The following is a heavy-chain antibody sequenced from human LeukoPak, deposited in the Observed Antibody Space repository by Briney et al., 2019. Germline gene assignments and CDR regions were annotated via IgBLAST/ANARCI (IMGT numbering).Heavy chain of an antibody. V-gene: IGHV3-15*01. Sequence: GGSLRLSCAASGFTFSNAWMSWVRQAPGEGLEWVGRIKSKTDGGTTDYAAPVKGRFTISRDDSKNTLYLQMNSLKTEDTAVYYCTTDFLVGATPIDYWGQGILVTVSS. CDR3: TTDFLVGATPIDY. D-gene: IGHD1-26*01. J-gene: IGHJ4*02. CDR1: GFTFSNAW. CDR2: IKSKTDGGTT.